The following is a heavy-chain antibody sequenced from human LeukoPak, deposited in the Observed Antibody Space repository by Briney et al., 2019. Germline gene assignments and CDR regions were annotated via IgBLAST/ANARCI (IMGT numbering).Heavy chain of an antibody. CDR1: GGSFSGYY. CDR2: INHSGST. CDR3: ARGLVLLWFGEPRTDMDV. V-gene: IGHV4-34*01. Sequence: KPSETLSLTCAVYGGSFSGYYWSWIRQPPGKGLEWIGEINHSGSTNYNPSLKRRGTIFVDTSRNQFSLKLISVTAADTAVYYCARGLVLLWFGEPRTDMDVWGKGTTVTVSS. J-gene: IGHJ6*03. D-gene: IGHD3-10*01.